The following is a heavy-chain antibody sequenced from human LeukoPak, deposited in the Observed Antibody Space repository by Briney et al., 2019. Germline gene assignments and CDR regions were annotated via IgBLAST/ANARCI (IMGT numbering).Heavy chain of an antibody. CDR2: IRYDGSNK. CDR1: GFTFSSYG. CDR3: AKAPYYYDSSGPDY. J-gene: IGHJ4*02. D-gene: IGHD3-22*01. Sequence: GGSLRLSCAASGFTFSSYGMHWVRQAPGKGLEWVAFIRYDGSNKYYADSVKGRFTISRDNSKNTLYLQMNSLRAEDTAVYYYAKAPYYYDSSGPDYWGQGTLVTVSS. V-gene: IGHV3-30*02.